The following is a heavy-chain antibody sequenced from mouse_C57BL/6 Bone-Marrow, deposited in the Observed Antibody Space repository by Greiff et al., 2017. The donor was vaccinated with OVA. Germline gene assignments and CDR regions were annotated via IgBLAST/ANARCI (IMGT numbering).Heavy chain of an antibody. V-gene: IGHV6-3*01. J-gene: IGHJ1*03. CDR3: TGDTTVVARDWYFDV. CDR2: IRLKSDNYAT. CDR1: GFTFSNYW. D-gene: IGHD1-1*01. Sequence: EVKLEESGGGLVQPGGSMKLSCVASGFTFSNYWMNWVRQSPEKGLEWVAQIRLKSDNYATHYAESVKGRFTISRDDSKSSVYLQMNNLRAEDTGIYYCTGDTTVVARDWYFDVWGTGTTVTVSS.